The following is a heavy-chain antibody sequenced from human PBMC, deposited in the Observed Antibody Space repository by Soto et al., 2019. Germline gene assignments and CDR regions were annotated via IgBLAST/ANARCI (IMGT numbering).Heavy chain of an antibody. CDR1: GFPFSGSA. D-gene: IGHD6-13*01. CDR3: TVLGIAAAGRTRDGMDV. J-gene: IGHJ6*02. V-gene: IGHV3-73*01. CDR2: IRSKANSYAT. Sequence: PRGSLGLSCASSGFPFSGSAMHWVRQASGKGLEWVGRIRSKANSYATAYAASVKGRFTISRDDSKNTAYLQMNSLKTEDTAVYYCTVLGIAAAGRTRDGMDVWGQGTTVTLSS.